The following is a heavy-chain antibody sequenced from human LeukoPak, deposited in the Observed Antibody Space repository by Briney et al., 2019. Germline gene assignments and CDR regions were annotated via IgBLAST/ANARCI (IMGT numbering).Heavy chain of an antibody. J-gene: IGHJ6*03. CDR1: GFTFSSYG. D-gene: IGHD2-8*01. CDR3: ARGPSPRWDCTNGVCYTPGYYYYYMDV. CDR2: IRYDGSSK. V-gene: IGHV3-30*02. Sequence: GGSLRLSCAASGFTFSSYGMHWVRQAPGKGLEWVAFIRYDGSSKYYADSVKGRFTISRDNAKNSLYLQMNSLRAEDTAVYYCARGPSPRWDCTNGVCYTPGYYYYYMDVWGKGTTVTVSS.